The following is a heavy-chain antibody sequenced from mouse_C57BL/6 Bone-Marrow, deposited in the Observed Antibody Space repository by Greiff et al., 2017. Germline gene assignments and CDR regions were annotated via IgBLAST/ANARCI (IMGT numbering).Heavy chain of an antibody. Sequence: VQLQQSGAELVRPGASVTLSCKASGYTFTDYEMPWVKQTPVPGLEWIGAIDPDTGGTAYIQKFTGKAILTADTSSSTAYMEISSMTSEDSAVYYCTREGILITTVVANWYVDVWGTGTTVTVSS. J-gene: IGHJ1*03. D-gene: IGHD1-1*01. V-gene: IGHV1-15*01. CDR1: GYTFTDYE. CDR3: TREGILITTVVANWYVDV. CDR2: IDPDTGGT.